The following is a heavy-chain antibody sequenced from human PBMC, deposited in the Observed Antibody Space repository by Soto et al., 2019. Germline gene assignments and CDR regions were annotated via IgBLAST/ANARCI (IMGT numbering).Heavy chain of an antibody. V-gene: IGHV1-69*02. Sequence: SVKVSCKASGGTFSSYTISWVRQAPGQGLEWMGRIIPILGIANYAQKFQGRVTITADKSTSTAYMELSSLRSEDTAVYYCARGGAYVLRYLDWSWGSYYYYGMDVWG. CDR3: ARGGAYVLRYLDWSWGSYYYYGMDV. D-gene: IGHD3-9*01. CDR2: IIPILGIA. J-gene: IGHJ6*02. CDR1: GGTFSSYT.